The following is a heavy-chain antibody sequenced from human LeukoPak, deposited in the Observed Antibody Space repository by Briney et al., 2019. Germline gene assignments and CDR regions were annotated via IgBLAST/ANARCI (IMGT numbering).Heavy chain of an antibody. CDR1: GLTFSTYG. D-gene: IGHD3-16*01. Sequence: PGGSLRLSCAASGLTFSTYGMHWVRQAPGKGLEWVTVIWHDGSHKDYADSVKGRFTISRDNSKNTLYLQMNDLRAEDTAVYFCVRGWGSNVYASAFDVWGQGTMVTVSS. CDR3: VRGWGSNVYASAFDV. J-gene: IGHJ3*01. CDR2: IWHDGSHK. V-gene: IGHV3-33*01.